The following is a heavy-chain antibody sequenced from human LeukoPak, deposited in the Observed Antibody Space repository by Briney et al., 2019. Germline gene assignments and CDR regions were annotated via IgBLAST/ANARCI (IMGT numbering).Heavy chain of an antibody. D-gene: IGHD5-18*01. V-gene: IGHV3-21*03. CDR3: TTDLAAMIRAVDH. CDR1: GFTFSSYS. J-gene: IGHJ4*02. CDR2: ITRSSNYI. Sequence: GGSLRLSCVASGFTFSSYSMNWVRQAPGKGLEWVSSITRSSNYIYYADSVKGRFTISRDNAKNSLYLQMNSLKTEDTAVYYCTTDLAAMIRAVDHWGQGTLVTVSS.